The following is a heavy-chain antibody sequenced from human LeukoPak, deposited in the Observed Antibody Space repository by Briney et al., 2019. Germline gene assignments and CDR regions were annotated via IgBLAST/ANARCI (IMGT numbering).Heavy chain of an antibody. J-gene: IGHJ4*02. V-gene: IGHV3-72*01. D-gene: IGHD3-22*01. CDR1: GFTFSDHY. CDR2: TRNKANSYTT. CDR3: ARVPYYYDSSGDLPDY. Sequence: PGGSLRLSCAASGFTFSDHYMDWVRQAPGKGLEWVGRTRNKANSYTTEYAASVKGRFTISRDDSKNSLYLQMNSLKTEDTAVYYCARVPYYYDSSGDLPDYWGQGTLVTVSS.